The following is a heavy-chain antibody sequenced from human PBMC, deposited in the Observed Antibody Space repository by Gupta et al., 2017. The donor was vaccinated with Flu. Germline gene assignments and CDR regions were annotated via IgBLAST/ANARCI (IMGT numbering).Heavy chain of an antibody. Sequence: EVQLVESGGGLVQPGRSLRLSCTASGFTFGDYAMSWVRQAPGKGLEWVGFIRSKAYGGTTEYAASVKGRFTISRDDSKSIAYLQMNSLKTEDTAVYYCTALVGGSYWGDAFDIWGQGTMVTVSS. J-gene: IGHJ3*02. CDR1: GFTFGDYA. CDR2: IRSKAYGGTT. D-gene: IGHD1-26*01. CDR3: TALVGGSYWGDAFDI. V-gene: IGHV3-49*04.